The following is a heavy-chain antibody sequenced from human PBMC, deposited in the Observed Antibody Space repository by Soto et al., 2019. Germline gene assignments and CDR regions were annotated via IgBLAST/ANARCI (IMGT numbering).Heavy chain of an antibody. D-gene: IGHD6-6*01. Sequence: ETLSLTCPVSGGSVTSNYWTWIRQPAGKGLEWIGRMYISGTTDYNPSLRGRATMSVDTSKNQFSLTLTSVTAADTAVYYCARERAAPSWIDPWRRGRLVTVSS. CDR1: GGSVTSNY. CDR2: MYISGTT. J-gene: IGHJ5*02. V-gene: IGHV4-4*07. CDR3: ARERAAPSWIDP.